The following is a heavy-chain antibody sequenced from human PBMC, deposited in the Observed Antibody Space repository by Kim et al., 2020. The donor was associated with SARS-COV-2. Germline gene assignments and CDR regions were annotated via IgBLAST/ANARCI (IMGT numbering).Heavy chain of an antibody. D-gene: IGHD2-21*02. CDR3: ASLAYCGGDCYSGVFSYYYYGMDV. J-gene: IGHJ6*02. V-gene: IGHV4-4*02. CDR2: IYHSGST. CDR1: GGSISSSNW. Sequence: SETLSLTCAVSGGSISSSNWWSWVRQPPGKGLEWIGEIYHSGSTNYNPSLKSRVTISVDKSKNQFFLKLSSVTAADTAVYYCASLAYCGGDCYSGVFSYYYYGMDVWGQGTTVTVSS.